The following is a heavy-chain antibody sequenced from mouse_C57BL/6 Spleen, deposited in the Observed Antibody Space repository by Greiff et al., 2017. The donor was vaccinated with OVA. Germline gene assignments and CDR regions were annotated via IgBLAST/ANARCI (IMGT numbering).Heavy chain of an antibody. CDR2: INPNNGGT. J-gene: IGHJ1*03. Sequence: EVQLQQSGPELVKPGASVKISCKASGYTFTDYYMNWVKQSHGKSLEWIGDINPNNGGTSYNQKFKGKATLTVDKSSSTAYMELRSLTSEDSAVYYCARDRNLSYGSTPGYFDVWGTGTTVTVSS. CDR3: ARDRNLSYGSTPGYFDV. V-gene: IGHV1-26*01. CDR1: GYTFTDYY. D-gene: IGHD1-1*01.